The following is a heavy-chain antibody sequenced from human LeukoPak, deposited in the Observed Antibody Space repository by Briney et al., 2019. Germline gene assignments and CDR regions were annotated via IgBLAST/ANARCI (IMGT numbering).Heavy chain of an antibody. V-gene: IGHV4-39*07. Sequence: SETLSLTCTVSGDSINSSPYYWVWIRQPPGKGLEWIGSIYYSGSTYYNPSLKSRVTISVDTSKNQFSLKLSSVTAADTAVYYCAREGSKMTVDYWGQGTLVTVSS. CDR3: AREGSKMTVDY. D-gene: IGHD2-21*02. CDR1: GDSINSSPYY. CDR2: IYYSGST. J-gene: IGHJ4*02.